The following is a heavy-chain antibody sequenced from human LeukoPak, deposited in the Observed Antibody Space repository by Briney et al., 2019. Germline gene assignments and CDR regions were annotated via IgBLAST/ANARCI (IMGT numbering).Heavy chain of an antibody. J-gene: IGHJ4*02. Sequence: ASVKVSCKASGYTFTSYAMHWVRQAPGQRLEWMGWINAGNGNTKYSRKFQGRVTITRDTSASTAYMELSSLRSEDTAVYYCARSHYYYDSSGYRRSLFDYWGQGTLVTVSS. V-gene: IGHV1-3*01. D-gene: IGHD3-22*01. CDR1: GYTFTSYA. CDR2: INAGNGNT. CDR3: ARSHYYYDSSGYRRSLFDY.